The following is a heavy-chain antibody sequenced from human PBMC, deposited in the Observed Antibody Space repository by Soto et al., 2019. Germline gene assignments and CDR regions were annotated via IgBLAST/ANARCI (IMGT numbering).Heavy chain of an antibody. CDR1: GGTLSSYA. CDR3: ARDRKLGYCSSTSCYTGESVWFDP. CDR2: IIPIFGTA. J-gene: IGHJ5*02. V-gene: IGHV1-69*06. D-gene: IGHD2-2*02. Sequence: ASVKVSCKASGGTLSSYAISWVRQAPGQGLEWMGGIIPIFGTANYAQKFQGRVTITADKSTSTAYMELSSLRSEDTAVYYCARDRKLGYCSSTSCYTGESVWFDPWGQGTLVTVSS.